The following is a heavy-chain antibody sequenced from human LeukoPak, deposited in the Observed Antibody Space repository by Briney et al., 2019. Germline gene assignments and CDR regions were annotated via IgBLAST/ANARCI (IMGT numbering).Heavy chain of an antibody. CDR2: IWYDGSNK. CDR3: ARHDHIVGAEVHY. CDR1: GFTFSSYG. J-gene: IGHJ4*02. Sequence: GGSLRLSCAASGFTFSSYGMHWVRQAPGKGLGWVAVIWYDGSNKYYADSVKGRFTISRDNSKNTMYLQMNSLRAEDTAVYYCARHDHIVGAEVHYWGQGTLVTVSS. D-gene: IGHD1-26*01. V-gene: IGHV3-33*01.